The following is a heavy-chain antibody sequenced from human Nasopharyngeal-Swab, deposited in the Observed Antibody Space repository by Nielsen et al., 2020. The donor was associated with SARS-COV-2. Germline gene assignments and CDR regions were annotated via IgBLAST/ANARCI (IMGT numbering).Heavy chain of an antibody. V-gene: IGHV3-7*01. Sequence: GESLKISCAASGFTFSSYWMSWVRQAPGEGLEWVANIKQDGGEKNYVDSVKGRFTISRDNAKNSLYLQMNTLRAEDTAVYYCVRDVIATVTTPPDYWGQGTLVTVSS. CDR3: VRDVIATVTTPPDY. J-gene: IGHJ4*02. D-gene: IGHD4-17*01. CDR2: IKQDGGEK. CDR1: GFTFSSYW.